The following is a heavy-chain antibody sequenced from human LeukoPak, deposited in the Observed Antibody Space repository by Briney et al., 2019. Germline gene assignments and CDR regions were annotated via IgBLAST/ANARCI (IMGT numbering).Heavy chain of an antibody. CDR1: GFTFSGSA. CDR2: IRSKANSYAT. Sequence: PGGPLRLSCAASGFTFSGSAMHWVRQASGKGLEWVGRIRSKANSYATAYAASVKGRFTISRDDSKNTAYLQMNSLKTEDTAVYYCTRLDPSHGYWGQGTLVTVSS. CDR3: TRLDPSHGY. D-gene: IGHD3-9*01. V-gene: IGHV3-73*01. J-gene: IGHJ4*02.